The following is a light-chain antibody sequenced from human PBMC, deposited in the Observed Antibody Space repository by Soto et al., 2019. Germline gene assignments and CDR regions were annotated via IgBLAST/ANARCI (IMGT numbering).Light chain of an antibody. CDR3: AAWDDSLSGVV. CDR2: RNN. V-gene: IGLV1-47*01. J-gene: IGLJ2*01. CDR1: SSNIGSNF. Sequence: QSVLTQPPSASGTPGQRVTISCSGSSSNIGSNFIYWYQQLPETAPKLLISRNNERPSGVPDRFSGSKSGTSASLAISGLRSEDAADYHCAAWDDSLSGVVFGGGTKLTVL.